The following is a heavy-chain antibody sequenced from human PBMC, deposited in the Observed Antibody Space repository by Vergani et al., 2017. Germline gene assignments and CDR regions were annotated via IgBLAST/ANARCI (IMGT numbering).Heavy chain of an antibody. D-gene: IGHD2-2*01. V-gene: IGHV3-23*01. CDR1: GFTFSSYA. Sequence: EVHLLESGGGLVQPGGSLRLSCAASGFTFSSYAMSWVRQAPGKGLEWVSAISGSGGSTYYADSVKGRCTISRDNSKNTLYLQMSSLRAEDTAVYYCAKDRDGVGPAHNQIGPYGMDVRGQGTTVTVSS. CDR3: AKDRDGVGPAHNQIGPYGMDV. J-gene: IGHJ6*02. CDR2: ISGSGGST.